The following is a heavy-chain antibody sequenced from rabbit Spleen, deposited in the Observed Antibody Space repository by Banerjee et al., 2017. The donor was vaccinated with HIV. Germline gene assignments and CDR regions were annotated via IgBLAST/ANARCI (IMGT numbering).Heavy chain of an antibody. J-gene: IGHJ4*01. Sequence: QSLEESGGGLVQPEGSLALTCKASGFTISSSYYMCWVRQAPGKGLEWIGCIYAGSSGSTYYGSWAKGRFTISKASSTAVTLQMTSLTAADTATYFCASNVGYVGWGDVLNLWGPGTLVTVS. CDR1: GFTISSSYY. V-gene: IGHV1S40*01. D-gene: IGHD4-1*01. CDR3: ASNVGYVGWGDVLNL. CDR2: IYAGSSGST.